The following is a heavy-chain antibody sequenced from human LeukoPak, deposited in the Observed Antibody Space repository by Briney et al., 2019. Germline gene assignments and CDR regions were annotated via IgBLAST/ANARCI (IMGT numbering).Heavy chain of an antibody. Sequence: ASVKVSCKASGYTFTGYYMHWVRQAPGQGLEWMGWINPNSGGTNYAQRFQGRVTMTRDTSISTAYMELSRLRSDDTAVYYCAREYKQWLVKVGYYYYYYMDVWGKGTTVTVSS. CDR3: AREYKQWLVKVGYYYYYYMDV. D-gene: IGHD6-19*01. V-gene: IGHV1-2*02. CDR2: INPNSGGT. J-gene: IGHJ6*03. CDR1: GYTFTGYY.